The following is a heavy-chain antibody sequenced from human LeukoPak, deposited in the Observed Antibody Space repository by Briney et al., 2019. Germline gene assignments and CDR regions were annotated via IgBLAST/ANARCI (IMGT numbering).Heavy chain of an antibody. CDR2: IWYDGSNK. CDR3: ARDRDCSSTSCYGDYYYYGMDV. V-gene: IGHV3-33*01. CDR1: GFTFSSYG. D-gene: IGHD2-2*01. J-gene: IGHJ6*02. Sequence: GRSLRLSCAASGFTFSSYGMHWVRQAPGKGLEWVAVIWYDGSNKYYADSVKGRFTISRDNSKNTLYLQMNSLRAEDTAVYYCARDRDCSSTSCYGDYYYYGMDVWGQGTTVTVSS.